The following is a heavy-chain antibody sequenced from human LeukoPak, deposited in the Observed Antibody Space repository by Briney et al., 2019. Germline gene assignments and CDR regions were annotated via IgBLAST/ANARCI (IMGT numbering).Heavy chain of an antibody. J-gene: IGHJ4*02. D-gene: IGHD3-22*01. V-gene: IGHV4-30-4*08. CDR1: GGSISSGDYY. CDR2: IYYSGST. Sequence: SQTLSLTCIVSGGSISSGDYYWSWVRQPPGKGLEWLGYIYYSGSTYYNPSLKSQVTISVDTSKNQFSLKLSSVTAADTAVYYCARGALYYCDSSGYPTQGHFDYWGQGTLVTVSS. CDR3: ARGALYYCDSSGYPTQGHFDY.